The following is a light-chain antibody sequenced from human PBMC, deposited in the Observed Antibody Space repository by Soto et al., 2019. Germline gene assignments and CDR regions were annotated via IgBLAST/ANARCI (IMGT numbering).Light chain of an antibody. CDR1: QSLLHSNGYDY. V-gene: IGKV3-20*01. CDR3: QQYGSSPWT. Sequence: VMTQSPLSLPVTPGESASISFRSSQSLLHSNGYDYLDWYQQKPGQAPRLLIYGASSRATGIPDRFSGSGSGTDFTLTISRLEPEDFAVYYCQQYGSSPWTFGQGTKVDIK. CDR2: GAS. J-gene: IGKJ1*01.